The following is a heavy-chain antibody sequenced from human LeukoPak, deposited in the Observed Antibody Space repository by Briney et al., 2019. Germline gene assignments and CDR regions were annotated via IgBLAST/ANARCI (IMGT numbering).Heavy chain of an antibody. CDR3: ARDRYGTSSSRDF. Sequence: VASVKVSCKASGYSFTRYGISWVRQAPGQGLEWMGWISTYNDKTNFAQKVQGRVTMTTDTSTSTAYMELRSLRSDDTAVYYCARDRYGTSSSRDFWGQGTLVTVSS. CDR2: ISTYNDKT. D-gene: IGHD3/OR15-3a*01. V-gene: IGHV1-18*01. J-gene: IGHJ4*02. CDR1: GYSFTRYG.